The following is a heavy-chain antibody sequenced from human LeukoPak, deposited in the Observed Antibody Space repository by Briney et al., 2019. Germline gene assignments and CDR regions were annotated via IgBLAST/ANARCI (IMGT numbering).Heavy chain of an antibody. V-gene: IGHV4-59*08. CDR3: ARWDGYCSSTSCQTGFDP. D-gene: IGHD2-2*01. CDR2: IYYSGTT. J-gene: IGHJ5*02. CDR1: GGSISSYY. Sequence: SETLSLTCTVSGGSISSYYWSWIRQPPGKGLEWIGYIYYSGTTNYNPSLKSRVTISVDTSKNQFSLKLSSVTAADTAVYYCARWDGYCSSTSCQTGFDPWGQGTLVTVSS.